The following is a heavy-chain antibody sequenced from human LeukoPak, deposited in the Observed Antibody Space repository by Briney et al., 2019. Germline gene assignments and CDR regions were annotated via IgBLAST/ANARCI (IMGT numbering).Heavy chain of an antibody. Sequence: GGSLRLSCAASGFTFSDYYMSWIRQAPGKGLEWVACISSSGSTIYYADSVKGRFTISRDNAKNSLYLQMNSLRAEDTAVYYCWRGVRRLWFGEPTGAFDIWGQGKMVTVSS. J-gene: IGHJ3*02. V-gene: IGHV3-11*04. CDR2: ISSSGSTI. CDR3: WRGVRRLWFGEPTGAFDI. CDR1: GFTFSDYY. D-gene: IGHD3-10*01.